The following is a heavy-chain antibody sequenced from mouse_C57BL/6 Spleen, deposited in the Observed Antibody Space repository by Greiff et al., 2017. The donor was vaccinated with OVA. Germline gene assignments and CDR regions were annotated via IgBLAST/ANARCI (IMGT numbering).Heavy chain of an antibody. CDR2: ISYDGSN. V-gene: IGHV3-6*01. Sequence: DVKLQESGPGLVKPSQSLSLTCSVTGYSITSGYYWNWIRQFPGNKLEWMGYISYDGSNNYNPSLKNRISITRDTSKNQFFLKLNSVTTEDTATYYCARGTDSSGYQDAMDYWGQGTSVTVSS. CDR3: ARGTDSSGYQDAMDY. D-gene: IGHD3-2*02. J-gene: IGHJ4*01. CDR1: GYSITSGYY.